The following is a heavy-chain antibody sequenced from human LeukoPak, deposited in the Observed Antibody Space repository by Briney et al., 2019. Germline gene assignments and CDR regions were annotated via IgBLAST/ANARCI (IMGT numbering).Heavy chain of an antibody. Sequence: PSETLSLTCTVSGGSISSSSYYWGWIRQPPGKGLEWIGSIYYSGSTYYNPSLKSRVTISVDTSKNQFSLKLSSVTAADTAVYYCASRSSCERFDYWAREPWSPSPQ. V-gene: IGHV4-39*01. CDR3: ASRSSCERFDY. D-gene: IGHD2-2*01. CDR2: IYYSGST. J-gene: IGHJ4*02. CDR1: GGSISSSSYY.